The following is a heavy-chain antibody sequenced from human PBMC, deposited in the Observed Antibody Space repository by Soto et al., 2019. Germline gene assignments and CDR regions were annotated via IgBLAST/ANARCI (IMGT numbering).Heavy chain of an antibody. D-gene: IGHD3-3*01. CDR1: GGSFSGYY. J-gene: IGHJ4*02. V-gene: IGHV4-34*01. CDR3: ARSHYDFWSGYYFDY. CDR2: INHSGST. Sequence: TSETLSLTCAVYGGSFSGYYWSWIRQPPGKGLEWIGEINHSGSTNYNPSLKSRVTIAEDTSKNQFSLKLNSVTAADTAVNYCARSHYDFWSGYYFDYWGQGTLVTVSS.